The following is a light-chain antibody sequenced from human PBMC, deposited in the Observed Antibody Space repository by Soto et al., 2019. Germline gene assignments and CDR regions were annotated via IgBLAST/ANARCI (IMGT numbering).Light chain of an antibody. J-gene: IGKJ4*01. Sequence: IFLTQSPATLSLSPGERATLSCRASQSVRSDYFAWYQQKPGQAPRVIIFGVSTRATGVPDRFSASGSGTDFSLTISRLEPEDFGVYYCQQYGDEPLTCGGGTKG. CDR2: GVS. V-gene: IGKV3-20*01. CDR1: QSVRSDY. CDR3: QQYGDEPLT.